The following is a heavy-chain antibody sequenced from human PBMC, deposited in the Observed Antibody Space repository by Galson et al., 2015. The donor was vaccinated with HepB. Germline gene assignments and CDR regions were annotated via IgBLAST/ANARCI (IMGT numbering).Heavy chain of an antibody. Sequence: CAISGDSVSSNSAAWNWIRQSPSRGLEWLGRTYYRSKWYNDYAVSVKSRITINPDTSKNQFSLQLNSVTPGDTAVYYCASSGVVGGGPPNFDRWGQGTLVTVSS. D-gene: IGHD3-9*01. CDR2: TYYRSKWYN. J-gene: IGHJ4*02. V-gene: IGHV6-1*01. CDR3: ASSGVVGGGPPNFDR. CDR1: GDSVSSNSAA.